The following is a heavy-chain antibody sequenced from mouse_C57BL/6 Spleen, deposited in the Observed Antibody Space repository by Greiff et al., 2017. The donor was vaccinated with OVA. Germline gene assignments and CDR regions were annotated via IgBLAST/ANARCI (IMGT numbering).Heavy chain of an antibody. CDR1: GFTFSNYW. CDR3: TALYYGKDY. CDR2: IRLKSDNYAT. J-gene: IGHJ2*01. Sequence: EVQLVESGGGLVQPGGSMKLSCVASGFTFSNYWMNWVRQSPEKGLEWVAQIRLKSDNYATHYAESVKGRFTISRDDSKSSVYLQMNNLRAEDTGIYYCTALYYGKDYWGQGTTLTVSS. D-gene: IGHD1-1*01. V-gene: IGHV6-3*01.